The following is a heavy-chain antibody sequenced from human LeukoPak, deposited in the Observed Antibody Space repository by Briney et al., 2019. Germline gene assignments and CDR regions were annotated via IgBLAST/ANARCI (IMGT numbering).Heavy chain of an antibody. CDR2: VYCFGST. CDR3: ARTPKYFFDDSDSFYFDY. J-gene: IGHJ4*02. D-gene: IGHD3-22*01. Sequence: PSETLSLTCTVSGDSIGSYYWNWIRQSPGEEMEWIGYVYCFGSTMYNPSLKSRVNISVNRSTNQFSLSVSSVTVADTAVYFCARTPKYFFDDSDSFYFDYWGQGAQVTVSS. CDR1: GDSIGSYY. V-gene: IGHV4-59*01.